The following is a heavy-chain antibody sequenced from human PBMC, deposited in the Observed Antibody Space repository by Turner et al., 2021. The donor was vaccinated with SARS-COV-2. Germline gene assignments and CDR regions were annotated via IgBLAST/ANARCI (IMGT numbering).Heavy chain of an antibody. J-gene: IGHJ4*02. D-gene: IGHD7-27*01. V-gene: IGHV3-7*01. CDR2: IDQDRSEK. CDR3: ARSELGLFFDY. Sequence: EVQLVESGGGLVQPGGSLRLSCAASGFTFSSYWMGWVRQAPGKGLEWVANIDQDRSEKYYVGSVKGRFTISRDNAKNSLYLQVNSLRAEDTAVYYCARSELGLFFDYWGQGTLVTVSS. CDR1: GFTFSSYW.